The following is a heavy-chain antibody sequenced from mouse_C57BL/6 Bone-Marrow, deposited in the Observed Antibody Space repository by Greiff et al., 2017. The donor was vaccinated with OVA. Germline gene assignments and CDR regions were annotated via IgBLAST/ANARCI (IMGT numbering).Heavy chain of an antibody. CDR2: IDPETGGT. CDR1: GYTFTDYE. Sequence: VQLQQSGAELVRPGASVTLSCKASGYTFTDYEMHWVKQTPVHGLEWIGAIDPETGGTAYNQKFKGKAILTADKSSSTAYMELRSLTSEDSAVYYCTRWLKGYYAMDYWGQGTSVTVSS. V-gene: IGHV1-15*01. J-gene: IGHJ4*01. CDR3: TRWLKGYYAMDY.